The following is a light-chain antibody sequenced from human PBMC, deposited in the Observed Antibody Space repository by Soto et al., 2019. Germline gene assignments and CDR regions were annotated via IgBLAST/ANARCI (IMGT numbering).Light chain of an antibody. CDR1: QGINNW. Sequence: DIQLTQSPSSVSASVGDRVTITCRASQGINNWLAWYQQKPGKAPKFLIYAASNLQSGVPSRFSGSGSGTDFTLTISSLQPEDFATYYCQQANSFPRTFGQGTNLEIK. CDR2: AAS. J-gene: IGKJ2*01. V-gene: IGKV1-12*01. CDR3: QQANSFPRT.